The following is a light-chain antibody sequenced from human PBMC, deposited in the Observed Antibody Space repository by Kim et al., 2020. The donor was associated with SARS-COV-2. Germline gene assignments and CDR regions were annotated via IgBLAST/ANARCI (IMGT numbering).Light chain of an antibody. V-gene: IGLV2-23*02. CDR1: SNNVGSYNL. CDR3: YSYTGSNTWV. Sequence: QSALTQPASVSGSPGQSITISCAGTSNNVGSYNLVSWYQHHPGKAPKLIIYEVTKRPSGVSNRFSGAKSGNTASLTISGLQAEDEADYYCYSYTGSNTWVFGGGTKVTVL. CDR2: EVT. J-gene: IGLJ3*02.